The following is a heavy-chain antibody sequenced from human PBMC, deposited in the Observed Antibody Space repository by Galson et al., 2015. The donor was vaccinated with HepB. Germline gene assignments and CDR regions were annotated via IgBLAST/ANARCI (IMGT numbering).Heavy chain of an antibody. CDR1: GFTFSSYG. CDR3: AKDLGGRNRSGWGYGMDV. J-gene: IGHJ6*02. V-gene: IGHV3-30*18. D-gene: IGHD6-19*01. Sequence: SLRLSCAASGFTFSSYGMHWVRQAPGKGLEWVAVISYDGSNKYYADSVKGRFTISRDNSKNTLYLQMNSLRAEDTAVYYCAKDLGGRNRSGWGYGMDVWGQGTTVTVSS. CDR2: ISYDGSNK.